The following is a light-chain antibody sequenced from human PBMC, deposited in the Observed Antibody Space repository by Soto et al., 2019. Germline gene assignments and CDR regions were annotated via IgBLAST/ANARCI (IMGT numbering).Light chain of an antibody. J-gene: IGKJ5*01. Sequence: EIVLTQSPGTLSLSPGETATLSCRASQSVSNNNLAWYQQKPGQAPRLLIYGASSRATGIPDRFTGSWSGADFTLTISRLEPEDFAVYFCQQYDSSPFFGQGTRLEIK. V-gene: IGKV3-20*01. CDR1: QSVSNNN. CDR3: QQYDSSPF. CDR2: GAS.